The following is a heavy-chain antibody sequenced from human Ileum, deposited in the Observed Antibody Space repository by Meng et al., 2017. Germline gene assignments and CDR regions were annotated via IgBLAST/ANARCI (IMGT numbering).Heavy chain of an antibody. J-gene: IGHJ4*02. CDR1: GGYISSSIW. CDR2: IHHRGTT. V-gene: IGHV4-4*02. CDR3: ARGVVSGSHYNTY. Sequence: QLQLQESGPGLVKRSGTLSLTCPVSGGYISSSIWWSWVRQHPAKGLEGIGVIHHRGTTNYSPSLKSRLTISVDKSKNQFSLKLQSVTAADTAVYFCARGVVSGSHYNTYWGQGILVTVSS. D-gene: IGHD3-10*01.